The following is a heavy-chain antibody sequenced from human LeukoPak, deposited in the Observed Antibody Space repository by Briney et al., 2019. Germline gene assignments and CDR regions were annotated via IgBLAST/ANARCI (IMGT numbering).Heavy chain of an antibody. J-gene: IGHJ4*02. V-gene: IGHV3-23*01. CDR2: ISGSGGST. CDR1: GFTFSSYA. CDR3: AKDRTTVTTAFDC. D-gene: IGHD4-17*01. Sequence: AGGSLRLSCAASGFTFSSYAMSWVRQAAGKGLEWVSVISGSGGSTYYADSVKGRFTISRDNSKNTLYLQMNSLRAEDTAVYYCAKDRTTVTTAFDCWGQGTLVTVSS.